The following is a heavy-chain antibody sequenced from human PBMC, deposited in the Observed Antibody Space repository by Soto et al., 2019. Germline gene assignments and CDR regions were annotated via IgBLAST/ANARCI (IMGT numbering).Heavy chain of an antibody. J-gene: IGHJ5*02. CDR1: GFSLTYNGEA. Sequence: QITLKESGPTLVKPTQTLTLTCTFSGFSLTYNGEAVGWFRQSPGKALEWLVLIYWDDDNRYNPTLRTRLSTTKDTSKNQVVLTLTNMDPVDTATYYCARYVATSPAGWFEPWGQGIPVTVSS. V-gene: IGHV2-5*02. D-gene: IGHD3-10*02. CDR2: IYWDDDN. CDR3: ARYVATSPAGWFEP.